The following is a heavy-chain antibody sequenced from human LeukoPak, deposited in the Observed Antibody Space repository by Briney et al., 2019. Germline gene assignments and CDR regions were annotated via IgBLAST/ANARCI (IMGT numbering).Heavy chain of an antibody. V-gene: IGHV5-51*01. CDR1: GYTFTTYW. D-gene: IGHD2-2*02. CDR2: IYPGDSDT. Sequence: GESLKISCKGSGYTFTTYWIGWVRQMPGKGLEWMGIIYPGDSDTRYSPSFQGQVTISADKSISTAYLQWSSLKASDTAMYYCARPPNRYCSSTSCYMGYWGQGTLVTVSS. J-gene: IGHJ4*02. CDR3: ARPPNRYCSSTSCYMGY.